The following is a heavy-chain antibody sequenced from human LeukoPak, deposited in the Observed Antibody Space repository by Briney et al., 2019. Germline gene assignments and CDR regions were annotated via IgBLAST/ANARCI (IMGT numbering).Heavy chain of an antibody. J-gene: IGHJ4*02. CDR3: TRGQWLDVWDF. V-gene: IGHV4-4*07. CDR1: GASMSNSY. D-gene: IGHD6-19*01. CDR2: IQDRGST. Sequence: SETLSLTCTVSGASMSNSYWSWIRQPAGKGLEWIGHIQDRGSTIYNPSLGSRVTMSIDTPKNQLSLKLNSVTAADTAVYYCTRGQWLDVWDFWGQGTLVTVSS.